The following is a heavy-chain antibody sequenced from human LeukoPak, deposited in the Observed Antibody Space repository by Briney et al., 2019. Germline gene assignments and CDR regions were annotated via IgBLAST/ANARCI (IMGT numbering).Heavy chain of an antibody. V-gene: IGHV3-30*02. D-gene: IGHD2-2*01. J-gene: IGHJ5*02. CDR3: AKDRIVVVPAVPRSGSWFDP. CDR2: LRYYGSNK. CDR1: GFTLSSYC. Sequence: GGSLRLSCAASGFTLSSYCIHWVRRAPAKVLDCVSFLRYYGSNKYYADSVKGRFTISRDNSKNTLYLQMNSLRAEDTAVYYCAKDRIVVVPAVPRSGSWFDPWGQGTLVTVSS.